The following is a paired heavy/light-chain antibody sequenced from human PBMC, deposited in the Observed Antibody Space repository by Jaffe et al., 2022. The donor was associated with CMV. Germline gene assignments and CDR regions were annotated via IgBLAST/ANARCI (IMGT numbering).Light chain of an antibody. CDR3: QSADSSETLVV. CDR1: ALPKQF. V-gene: IGLV3-25*03. Sequence: SYELTQPPSVSVSPGQTARITCSGDALPKQFCYWYQQKNPAQAPLLVIYKDSQRPSGIPERFSASSSGTTATLTISGVQAEDEADYYCQSADSSETLVVFGGGTKLTVL. J-gene: IGLJ2*01. CDR2: KDS.
Heavy chain of an antibody. CDR3: TLQVVVRADDSYMDV. CDR1: GFTFSDAW. Sequence: EVQLVESGGGLVKPGGSLRLSCTASGFTFSDAWMNWVRQAPGKGLQWIGRIKTRNEGGATDYPAAVKGRFTISRDDSKNTLYLQMNSLKIEDTALYYCTLQVVVRADDSYMDVWGKGTTVTVSS. D-gene: IGHD2-15*01. V-gene: IGHV3-15*01. CDR2: IKTRNEGGAT. J-gene: IGHJ6*03.